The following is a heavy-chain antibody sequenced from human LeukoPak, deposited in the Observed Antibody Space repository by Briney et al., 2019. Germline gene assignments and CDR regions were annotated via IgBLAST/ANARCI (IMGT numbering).Heavy chain of an antibody. CDR1: GFTFSSYA. D-gene: IGHD6-6*01. CDR2: ISSNGGST. Sequence: PGGSLRLSCSASGFTFSSYAMHWVRQAPGKGLEYVSAISSNGGSTYYADSVKGRFTISRDDSRNTLYLQMSSLRAEDTAVYYCVKGMYSSSSWGSGYWGQGTLVTVSA. CDR3: VKGMYSSSSWGSGY. J-gene: IGHJ4*02. V-gene: IGHV3-64D*09.